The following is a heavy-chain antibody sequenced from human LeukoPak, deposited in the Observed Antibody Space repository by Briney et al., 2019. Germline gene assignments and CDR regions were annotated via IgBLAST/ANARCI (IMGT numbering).Heavy chain of an antibody. D-gene: IGHD1-26*01. J-gene: IGHJ3*01. CDR3: ARPHDGGSYSNDAFDV. CDR1: GYTFTDYY. CDR2: IKPDSGGT. V-gene: IGHV1-2*02. Sequence: ASVKVSCTASGYTFTDYYMHWVRQAPGQGLEWIGWIKPDSGGTRYSQKFQGRVTMTRDTSINTVYMELSRLRSDDTAVYYCARPHDGGSYSNDAFDVWGQGTMVTVSS.